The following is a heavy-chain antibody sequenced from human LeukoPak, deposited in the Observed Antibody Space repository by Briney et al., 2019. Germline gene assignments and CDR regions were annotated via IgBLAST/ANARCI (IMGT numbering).Heavy chain of an antibody. Sequence: GGSLRPSCAASGFTFRNYAMYWVRQAPGKGLEWVALTNYDGSDRYYAETVRGRFTLSRDNSKNTLYLQMNSLRTEDTAVYYCAKDLADRYSLEYWGQGTMVTVPS. CDR3: AKDLADRYSLEY. V-gene: IGHV3-30*02. CDR1: GFTFRNYA. D-gene: IGHD2-15*01. J-gene: IGHJ4*02. CDR2: TNYDGSDR.